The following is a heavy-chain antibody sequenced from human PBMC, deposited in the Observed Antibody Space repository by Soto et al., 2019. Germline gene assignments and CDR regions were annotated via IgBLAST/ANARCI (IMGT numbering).Heavy chain of an antibody. D-gene: IGHD3-3*01. Sequence: QVQLQESGPGLVKPSETLSLTCTVSGGSFKSGSYSWSWIRQPPGKGLEWIGYVYHTGRTSYNPSLNSRVSISMDTSKNQFCLNLDSVTAAHTAVYFCARDFAYFDSWGQGTLVTVSS. CDR2: VYHTGRT. CDR1: GGSFKSGSYS. V-gene: IGHV4-61*01. J-gene: IGHJ4*02. CDR3: ARDFAYFDS.